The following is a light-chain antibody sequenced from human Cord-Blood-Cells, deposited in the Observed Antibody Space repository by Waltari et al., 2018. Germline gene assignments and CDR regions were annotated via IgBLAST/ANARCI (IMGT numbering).Light chain of an antibody. CDR2: PDI. CDR1: GLGVTY. J-gene: IGLJ2*01. CDR3: QAWDSSTVV. Sequence: SSELAQPASLSLTPGQTASITCSADGLGVTYECWYQHRPGQSPVLVIYPDIKRPSGIPERFSGSNSVNTTTLTISGTQAMDEADYYCQAWDSSTVVFGGGTKLTVL. V-gene: IGLV3-1*01.